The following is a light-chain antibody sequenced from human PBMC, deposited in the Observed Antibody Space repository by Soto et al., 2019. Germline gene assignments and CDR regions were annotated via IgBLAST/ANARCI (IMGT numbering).Light chain of an antibody. V-gene: IGKV1-5*03. J-gene: IGKJ3*01. Sequence: DIQMTQSPSTLSASVGERVTITCRASQFMSVWLAWYQQKPGTAPKLLIYKASSLESGVPTRFSGSGSGTEFTLTISSLQPDDSATYYCQQYNSFPLTFXPGTKADI. CDR3: QQYNSFPLT. CDR1: QFMSVW. CDR2: KAS.